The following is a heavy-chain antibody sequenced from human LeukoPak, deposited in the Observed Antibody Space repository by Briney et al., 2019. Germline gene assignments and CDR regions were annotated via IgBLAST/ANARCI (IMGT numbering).Heavy chain of an antibody. Sequence: SETLSLTCTVSGGSISSSSYYWGWIRQPPGKGLEWIGSIYYSGSTYYNPSLKSRVTISVDTSKNQFSLKLSSVTAADTAVYYCARDLGESSSWGVIDYWGQGTLVTVSS. CDR3: ARDLGESSSWGVIDY. CDR1: GGSISSSSYY. CDR2: IYYSGST. J-gene: IGHJ4*02. V-gene: IGHV4-39*07. D-gene: IGHD6-13*01.